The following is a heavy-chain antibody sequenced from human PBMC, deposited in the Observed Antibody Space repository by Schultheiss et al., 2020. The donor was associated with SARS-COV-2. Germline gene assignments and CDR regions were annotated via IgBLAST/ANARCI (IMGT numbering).Heavy chain of an antibody. CDR2: IDWDDDK. CDR3: ASGWSLPHYYFDY. D-gene: IGHD6-19*01. CDR1: GFTFSSYAM. V-gene: IGHV2-70*20. J-gene: IGHJ4*02. Sequence: LRLSCAASGFTFSSYAMSWVRQAPGKGLEWLALIDWDDDKYYSTSLKTRLTISKDTSKNQVVLTMTNMDPVDTATYYCASGWSLPHYYFDYWGQGTLVTVSS.